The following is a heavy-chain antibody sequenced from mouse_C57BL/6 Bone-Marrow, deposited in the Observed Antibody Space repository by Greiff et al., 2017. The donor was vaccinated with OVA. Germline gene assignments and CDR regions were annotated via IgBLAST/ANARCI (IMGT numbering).Heavy chain of an antibody. J-gene: IGHJ4*01. Sequence: VMLVESGAELARPGASVKLSCKASGYTFTSYGISWVKQRTGQGLEWIGEIYPRSGNTYYNEKFKGKATLTADKSSSTAYMELRSLTSEDSAVYFCARRGLLSYAMDYWGQGTSVTVSS. CDR1: GYTFTSYG. D-gene: IGHD2-3*01. CDR2: IYPRSGNT. CDR3: ARRGLLSYAMDY. V-gene: IGHV1-81*01.